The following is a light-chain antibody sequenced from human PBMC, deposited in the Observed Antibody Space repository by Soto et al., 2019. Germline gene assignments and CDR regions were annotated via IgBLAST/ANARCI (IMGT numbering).Light chain of an antibody. Sequence: EIELTQSPSSLSLSPGERVTLSCRASQSVSVYLNWYQQNAGKAPKLLIYNASNWHSGIPARFSGSGSGTDFTLTISSLQPEDFAAYYCQQSSNRPLTFGRGTKVDIK. CDR2: NAS. CDR3: QQSSNRPLT. CDR1: QSVSVY. V-gene: IGKV3-11*01. J-gene: IGKJ3*01.